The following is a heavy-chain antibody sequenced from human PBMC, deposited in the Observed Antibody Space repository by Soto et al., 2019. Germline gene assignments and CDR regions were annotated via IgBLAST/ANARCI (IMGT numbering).Heavy chain of an antibody. J-gene: IGHJ6*02. CDR1: GYNFTSNW. CDR3: ASLYSFGCGEVVFGGCGGMDV. Sequence: GESLKISCKASGYNFTSNWIAWVRQMPGKGLEWMGIIFPGDSDTTYSPSFHGQVTISADKSISTAYLQWSSLKASDTAMYYCASLYSFGCGEVVFGGCGGMDVWGQGIMVTVSS. D-gene: IGHD3-10*01. V-gene: IGHV5-51*01. CDR2: IFPGDSDT.